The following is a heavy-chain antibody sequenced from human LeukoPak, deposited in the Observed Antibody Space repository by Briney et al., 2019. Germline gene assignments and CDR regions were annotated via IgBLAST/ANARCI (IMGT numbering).Heavy chain of an antibody. D-gene: IGHD4-11*01. CDR2: ISSSSSYI. J-gene: IGHJ5*02. CDR3: ARRDYSNLYNWFDP. CDR1: GFTFSSYS. V-gene: IGHV3-21*01. Sequence: PGGSLRLSCAASGFTFSSYSMNWVRQAPGKGLEWVSSISSSSSYIYYADSVKGRFTISRDNAKNSLYLQMNSLRAEDTAVCYCARRDYSNLYNWFDPWGQGTLVTVSS.